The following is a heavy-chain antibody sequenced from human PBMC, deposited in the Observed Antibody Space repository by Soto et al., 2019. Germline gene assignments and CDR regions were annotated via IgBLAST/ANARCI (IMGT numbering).Heavy chain of an antibody. CDR3: ARWWSGSRQGFDP. V-gene: IGHV4-34*09. CDR1: GGSLSGYD. Sequence: TLSLTCAVYGGSLSGYDWTWIRHPPGTGLEWIGEINHSGSTNYNPSLKSRVTISVDTSKNQFSLKLSSVTAADTAVYYCARWWSGSRQGFDPWGQGTLVTVSS. J-gene: IGHJ5*02. D-gene: IGHD3-3*01. CDR2: INHSGST.